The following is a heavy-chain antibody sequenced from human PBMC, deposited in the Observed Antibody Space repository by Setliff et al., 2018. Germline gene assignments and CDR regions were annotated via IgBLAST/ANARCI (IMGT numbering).Heavy chain of an antibody. CDR2: ISIDDDKT. J-gene: IGHJ4*02. CDR1: GYTFISYD. Sequence: GASVKVSCKASGYTFISYDISWVRQAPGQGLEWMGWISIDDDKTKYAQKFQGRVTMTADTSTSTAYMELRSLRSDDTAVYYCARDGKQQLVFPPRFETDYWGQGTLVTVSS. CDR3: ARDGKQQLVFPPRFETDY. V-gene: IGHV1-18*01. D-gene: IGHD6-13*01.